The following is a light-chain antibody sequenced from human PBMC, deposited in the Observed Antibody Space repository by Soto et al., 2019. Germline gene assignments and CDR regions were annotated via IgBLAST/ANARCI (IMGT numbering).Light chain of an antibody. CDR1: QSLSFN. J-gene: IGKJ1*01. Sequence: ETVLTQSPGTLSLSPGERATLSCRASQSLSFNLAWYQQKPGQAPRLLIYAASTRATGIPARFSGSGSGTEFTLTISSLQSEDFAVYYCQQYYRWPQTFGQGTKVEIK. CDR2: AAS. CDR3: QQYYRWPQT. V-gene: IGKV3-15*01.